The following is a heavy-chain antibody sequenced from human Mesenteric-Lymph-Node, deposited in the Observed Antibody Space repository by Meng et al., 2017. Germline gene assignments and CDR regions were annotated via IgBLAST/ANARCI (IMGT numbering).Heavy chain of an antibody. J-gene: IGHJ4*02. D-gene: IGHD3-3*01. CDR1: GYPFANYD. CDR3: ASSRYYDLGSYDGFDY. Sequence: QVQLVHSGAEVKKPGASGKVSCKASGYPFANYDIHWVRQAPGQRVEWMGWINVGNGNTKYSQRLQGRFTITRDTSASTAYMQLSSLRSEDTAVYYCASSRYYDLGSYDGFDYWGQGTLVTVSS. V-gene: IGHV1-3*01. CDR2: INVGNGNT.